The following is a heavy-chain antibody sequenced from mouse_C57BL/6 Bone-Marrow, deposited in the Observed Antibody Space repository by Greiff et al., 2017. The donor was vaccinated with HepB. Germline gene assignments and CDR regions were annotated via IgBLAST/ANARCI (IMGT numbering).Heavy chain of an antibody. D-gene: IGHD2-3*01. CDR3: ARERDDGYY. V-gene: IGHV1-50*01. CDR1: GYTFTSYW. J-gene: IGHJ2*01. CDR2: IDPSDSYT. Sequence: VKLQQPGAELVKPGASVKLSCKASGYTFTSYWMQWVKQRPGQGLEWIGEIDPSDSYTNYNQKFKGKATLTVDTSSSTAYMQLSSLTSEDSAVYYCARERDDGYYWGQGTTLTVSS.